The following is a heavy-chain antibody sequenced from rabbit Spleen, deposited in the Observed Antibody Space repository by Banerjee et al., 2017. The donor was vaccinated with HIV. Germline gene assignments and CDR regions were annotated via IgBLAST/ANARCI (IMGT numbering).Heavy chain of an antibody. V-gene: IGHV1S40*01. CDR3: ARDTSSSFSSYGMDL. J-gene: IGHJ6*01. Sequence: QQLEESGGGLVKPGASLTLTCMASGVSFSGSSYMCWVRQAPGKGLEWIACIESGCSGFTYFASWAKGRFTISKTSSTTVTLHLTSLTAADTATYFCARDTSSSFSSYGMDLWGPGTLVTVS. D-gene: IGHD1-1*01. CDR2: IESGCSGFT. CDR1: GVSFSGSSY.